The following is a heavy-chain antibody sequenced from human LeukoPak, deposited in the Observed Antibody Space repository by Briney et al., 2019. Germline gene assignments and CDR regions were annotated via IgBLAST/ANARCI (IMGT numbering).Heavy chain of an antibody. D-gene: IGHD3-22*01. CDR2: INHSGST. Sequence: MSSETLSLTCAVYGGSFSGYYWSWIRQPPGKGLEWIGEINHSGSTNYNPSLKSRVTISVDTSKNQFSLKLSSVTAADTAVYYCAGRGDMIVVVPTYYFDYWGQGTLVTVSS. V-gene: IGHV4-34*01. J-gene: IGHJ4*02. CDR3: AGRGDMIVVVPTYYFDY. CDR1: GGSFSGYY.